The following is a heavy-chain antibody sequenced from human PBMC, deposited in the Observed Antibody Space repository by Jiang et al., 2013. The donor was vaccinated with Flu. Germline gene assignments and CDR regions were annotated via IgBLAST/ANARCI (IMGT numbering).Heavy chain of an antibody. Sequence: GAEVKKPGASVKVSCKASGYTFTGYYMHWVRQAPGQGLEWMGRINPNSGGTNYAQKFQGRVTMTRDTSISTAYMELSRLRSDDTAVYYCARDWTAARFKWFDPWGQGALVTVSS. V-gene: IGHV1-2*06. CDR3: ARDWTAARFKWFDP. CDR1: GYTFTGYY. J-gene: IGHJ5*02. D-gene: IGHD6-6*01. CDR2: INPNSGGT.